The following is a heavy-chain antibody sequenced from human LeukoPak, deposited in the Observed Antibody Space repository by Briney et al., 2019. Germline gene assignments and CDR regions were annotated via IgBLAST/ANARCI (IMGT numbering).Heavy chain of an antibody. CDR2: IWYDGSNK. J-gene: IGHJ4*02. CDR3: ARGGQYSSSWYGYFDY. D-gene: IGHD6-13*01. V-gene: IGHV3-33*01. CDR1: GFTFSSYG. Sequence: GRPLRLSCAASGFTFSSYGMHWVRQAPGKGLEWVAVIWYDGSNKYYADSVKGRFTISRDNSENTLYLQMNSLRAEDTAVYYCARGGQYSSSWYGYFDYWGQGTLVTVSS.